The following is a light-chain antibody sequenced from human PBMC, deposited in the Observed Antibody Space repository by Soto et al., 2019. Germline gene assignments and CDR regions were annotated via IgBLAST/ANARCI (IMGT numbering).Light chain of an antibody. J-gene: IGKJ1*01. Sequence: DIQMTQSPSSLSASVGDRVTITCRASQSIRTYLTWYQHKPGKAPNLLIYSASILQSGVSSRFSGSGSGTAFTLTISSLQPEDLATYFCHQSYSHPETFGQGTQVEIK. CDR3: HQSYSHPET. CDR2: SAS. V-gene: IGKV1-39*01. CDR1: QSIRTY.